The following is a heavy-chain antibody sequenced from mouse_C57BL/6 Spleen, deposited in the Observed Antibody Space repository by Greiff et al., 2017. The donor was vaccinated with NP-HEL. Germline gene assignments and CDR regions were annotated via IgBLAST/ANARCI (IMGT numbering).Heavy chain of an antibody. CDR2: IDPSDSYT. V-gene: IGHV1-69*01. CDR3: ARNSDY. Sequence: QVQLQQSGAELVMPGASVKLSCKASGYTFTSYWMHWVKQRPGQGLEWIGEIDPSDSYTNYNQKFKGKSTLTVDKSSSTAYMQLSSLTSEDSAVYYCARNSDYWGQGTTLTVSS. J-gene: IGHJ2*01. CDR1: GYTFTSYW.